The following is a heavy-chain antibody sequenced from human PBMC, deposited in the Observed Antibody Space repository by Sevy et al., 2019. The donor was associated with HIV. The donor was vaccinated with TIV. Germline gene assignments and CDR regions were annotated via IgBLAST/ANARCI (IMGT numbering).Heavy chain of an antibody. J-gene: IGHJ3*02. CDR1: GFTFSSYS. D-gene: IGHD5-12*01. CDR2: ISSSSSYI. V-gene: IGHV3-21*01. CDR3: ARGANIVDTIIAFDI. Sequence: GGSLRLSCAASGFTFSSYSMNWVRQAPGKGLEWVSSISSSSSYIYYANSVKGRFTISRDNAKNSLYLQMNSLRAEDTAVYYCARGANIVDTIIAFDIWGKGTMVTVSS.